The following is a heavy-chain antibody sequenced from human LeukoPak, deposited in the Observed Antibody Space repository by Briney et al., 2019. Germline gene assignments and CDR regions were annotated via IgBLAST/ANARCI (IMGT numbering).Heavy chain of an antibody. CDR3: AREAYYDILTGFDY. CDR1: GYTFTSYG. Sequence: ASVKVSCKASGYTFTSYGISWVRQAPGQGLEWMGWISAYNANTNYAQKLQGRVTLTTDTSTSTAHMELRSLRSDDTAVYHCAREAYYDILTGFDYWGQGTLVTVSS. V-gene: IGHV1-18*01. J-gene: IGHJ4*02. D-gene: IGHD3-9*01. CDR2: ISAYNANT.